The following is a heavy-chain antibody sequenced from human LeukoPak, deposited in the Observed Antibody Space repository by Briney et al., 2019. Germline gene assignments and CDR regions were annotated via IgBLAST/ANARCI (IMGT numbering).Heavy chain of an antibody. CDR1: GFSMSVYW. D-gene: IGHD3-22*01. CDR3: ARDWGAYYHFFDY. J-gene: IGHJ4*02. CDR2: IKQDGSER. V-gene: IGHV3-7*01. Sequence: PGGSLRLSCEASGFSMSVYWMSWVRQALGKGLEWVGNIKQDGSERNYVDSVKGRFTISRDNAKKSLYLQINSLRAEDTAVYYCARDWGAYYHFFDYWGQGTLVTVSS.